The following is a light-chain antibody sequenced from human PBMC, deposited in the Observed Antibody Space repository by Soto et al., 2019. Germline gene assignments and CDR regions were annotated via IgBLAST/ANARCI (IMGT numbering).Light chain of an antibody. V-gene: IGKV1-5*01. CDR1: QSVSGW. CDR3: QQYETFSGT. Sequence: DKRVYQSLATVSSSERDTVTVTCRASQSVSGWLAWYQQKPGEAPKLLIYDASALPRGVPSRFSGCGSGTKFTLTIAILQPDDFATYYCQQYETFSGTFGPGTKVDIK. J-gene: IGKJ1*01. CDR2: DAS.